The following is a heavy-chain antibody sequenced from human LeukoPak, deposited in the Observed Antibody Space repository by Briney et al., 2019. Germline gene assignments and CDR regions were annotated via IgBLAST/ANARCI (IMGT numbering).Heavy chain of an antibody. CDR2: INPNSGGT. J-gene: IGHJ4*02. V-gene: IGHV1-2*02. CDR1: GYTFTGYY. Sequence: ASVKVSCKASGYTFTGYYMHWVRQAPGQGLDWMGWINPNSGGTNYAQKFQGRVTMTRDTSISTAYMEPSRLRSDDTAVYYCARGYYDSSGYPVDDYWGQGTLVTVSS. D-gene: IGHD3-22*01. CDR3: ARGYYDSSGYPVDDY.